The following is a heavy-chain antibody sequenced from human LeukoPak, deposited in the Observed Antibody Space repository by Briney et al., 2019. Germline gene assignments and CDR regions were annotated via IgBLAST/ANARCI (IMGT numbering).Heavy chain of an antibody. CDR1: GGAISSYY. CDR3: ARTPLRFLEWLFDY. J-gene: IGHJ4*02. Sequence: SETLSLTCTVSGGAISSYYWSWIRQPAGKGLEWIGRIYTRGSTNYNPSLKSRVTISVDKSKNQFSLKLSPVTAADTAVYYCARTPLRFLEWLFDYWGQGTLVTVSS. CDR2: IYTRGST. D-gene: IGHD3-3*01. V-gene: IGHV4-4*07.